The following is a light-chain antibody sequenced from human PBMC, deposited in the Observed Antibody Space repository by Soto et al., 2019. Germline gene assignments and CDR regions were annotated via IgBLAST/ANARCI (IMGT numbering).Light chain of an antibody. V-gene: IGLV4-69*01. Sequence: QAVVTQSPSASASLGASVKLTCTLSSGHSNNAIAWHQQQPEKGPRYLMKVNSDGSHSKGDGIPDRFSGSSSGAERYLIISSLQSEDEADYYCQTWGTGIHVVFGGGTKVTVL. CDR1: SGHSNNA. CDR3: QTWGTGIHVV. J-gene: IGLJ2*01. CDR2: VNSDGSH.